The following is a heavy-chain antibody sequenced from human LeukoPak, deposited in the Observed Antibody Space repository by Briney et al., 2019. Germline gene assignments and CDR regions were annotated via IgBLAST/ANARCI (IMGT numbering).Heavy chain of an antibody. V-gene: IGHV1-2*02. CDR2: INPNSGGT. Sequence: ASVKVSCKASGYTFTGYYMHWVRQAPGQGLEWMGWINPNSGGTNYAQKFQRRVTMTRDTSISTAYMELSRLRSDDTAVYYCARRGHITGTSEFDYWGQGTLVTVAS. CDR1: GYTFTGYY. J-gene: IGHJ4*02. CDR3: ARRGHITGTSEFDY. D-gene: IGHD1-20*01.